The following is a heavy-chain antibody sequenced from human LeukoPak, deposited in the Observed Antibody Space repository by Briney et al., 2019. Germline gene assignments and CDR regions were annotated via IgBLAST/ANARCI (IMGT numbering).Heavy chain of an antibody. CDR3: ARSTPYDSSGYYYAIAYFPH. CDR1: GFTVSSSY. V-gene: IGHV3-66*01. CDR2: ISSAGTT. D-gene: IGHD3-22*01. J-gene: IGHJ1*01. Sequence: LAGGSLRLSCAASGFTVSSSYMSWVRQAPGKGLEWVSIISSAGTTYYADSVKGRFTISRDNSKNTLYLHMNSLRAEDTAVYYCARSTPYDSSGYYYAIAYFPHWGQGTLVTVTS.